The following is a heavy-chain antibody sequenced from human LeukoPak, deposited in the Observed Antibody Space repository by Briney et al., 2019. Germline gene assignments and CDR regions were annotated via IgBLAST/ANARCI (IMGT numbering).Heavy chain of an antibody. Sequence: PSETLSLTSTVSGGSISSYYWSWIRQPPGKGLEWIGYIYYSGSTNYNPSLKSRVTISVDTSKNQFSLKLSSVTAADTAVYYCARHPRNYYDSSGSGWFDPWGQGTLVTVSS. CDR3: ARHPRNYYDSSGSGWFDP. CDR2: IYYSGST. D-gene: IGHD3-22*01. CDR1: GGSISSYY. V-gene: IGHV4-59*08. J-gene: IGHJ5*02.